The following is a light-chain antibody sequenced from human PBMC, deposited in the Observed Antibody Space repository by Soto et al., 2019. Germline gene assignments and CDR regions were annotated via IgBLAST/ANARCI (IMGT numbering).Light chain of an antibody. CDR2: GAS. J-gene: IGKJ2*01. Sequence: DLQMNQSPSSLSASVGDSVTITCQASQDINNFLNWYQHQPGKAPKVLSYGASNVETGVHSRFSGSGSGTGFTFTISILQAEDSATYYGQQYSSYPYTVGQGTKLEIK. CDR3: QQYSSYPYT. CDR1: QDINNF. V-gene: IGKV1-33*01.